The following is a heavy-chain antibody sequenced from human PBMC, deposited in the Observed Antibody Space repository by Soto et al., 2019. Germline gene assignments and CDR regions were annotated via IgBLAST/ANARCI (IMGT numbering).Heavy chain of an antibody. CDR3: AKVGRHYDILTGYRHYYGMDV. CDR2: ISYDGSNK. D-gene: IGHD3-9*01. V-gene: IGHV3-30*18. CDR1: GFTFSSYG. Sequence: QVQLVESGGGVVQPGRSLRLSCAASGFTFSSYGMHWVRQAPGKGLEWVAVISYDGSNKYYVDSVKGRFTISRDNSKNPLYLQMSSLRAEDTAVYYCAKVGRHYDILTGYRHYYGMDVWGQGTTVTVSS. J-gene: IGHJ6*02.